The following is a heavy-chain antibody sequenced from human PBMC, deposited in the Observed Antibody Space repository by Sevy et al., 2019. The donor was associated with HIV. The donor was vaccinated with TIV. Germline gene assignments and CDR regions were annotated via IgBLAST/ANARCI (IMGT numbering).Heavy chain of an antibody. CDR3: ARHRPQGVVIIPGSGYHYGADF. Sequence: ASLKVSCKTSGYSVNMYGISWVRQAPGQGLEWMGWISAYTGDTDYRQMFRGRVTMTTDASTNTAYMELRRLTSDDTAVYYCARHRPQGVVIIPGSGYHYGADFWGQGTMVTVSS. CDR1: GYSVNMYG. J-gene: IGHJ6*02. V-gene: IGHV1-18*01. D-gene: IGHD3-3*01. CDR2: ISAYTGDT.